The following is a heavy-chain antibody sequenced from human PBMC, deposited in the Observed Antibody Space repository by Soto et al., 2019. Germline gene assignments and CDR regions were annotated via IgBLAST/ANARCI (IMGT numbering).Heavy chain of an antibody. V-gene: IGHV3-33*01. Sequence: QVQLVESGGGVVQPGRSLRLSCAASGFTFSSYGMHWVRQAPGKGLEWVAVIWYDGSNKYYADSVKGRFTISRDNSKNTLYLQMNSLRAEDTAVYYCARDTAKAYSSSFVAWDYYYGMDVWGQGTTVTVSS. CDR2: IWYDGSNK. D-gene: IGHD6-6*01. CDR1: GFTFSSYG. CDR3: ARDTAKAYSSSFVAWDYYYGMDV. J-gene: IGHJ6*02.